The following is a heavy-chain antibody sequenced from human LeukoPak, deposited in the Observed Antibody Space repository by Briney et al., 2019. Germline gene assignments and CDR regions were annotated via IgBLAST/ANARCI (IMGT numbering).Heavy chain of an antibody. D-gene: IGHD3-10*01. Sequence: PGGSLRLSCAASGFTFSSYWMSWVRQAPGKGLEWVAVISYDGSNKYYADSVKGRFTISRDNSKNTLYLQMNSLRAEDTAVYYCAKELITWFGEFDPWPRDWGQGTLVTVSS. CDR1: GFTFSSYW. J-gene: IGHJ4*02. V-gene: IGHV3-30*18. CDR2: ISYDGSNK. CDR3: AKELITWFGEFDPWPRD.